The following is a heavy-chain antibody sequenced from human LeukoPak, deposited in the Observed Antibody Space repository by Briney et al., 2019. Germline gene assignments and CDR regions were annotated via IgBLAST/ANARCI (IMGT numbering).Heavy chain of an antibody. CDR1: GGTFTSFG. V-gene: IGHV1-69*04. Sequence: SVKVSCKASGGTFTSFGISWVRQAPGQGLEWMGRIIPVLDIADYAQKFQGRVTITADKSTTSAYMQLINLRSEDTAFYYCARGPIAVANDFDSWGQGTLVTVSS. J-gene: IGHJ4*02. CDR3: ARGPIAVANDFDS. CDR2: IIPVLDIA. D-gene: IGHD6-19*01.